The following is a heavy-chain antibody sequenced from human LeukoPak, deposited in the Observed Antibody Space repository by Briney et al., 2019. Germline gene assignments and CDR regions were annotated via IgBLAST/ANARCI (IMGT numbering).Heavy chain of an antibody. CDR2: IHSSSGSI. CDR3: ARDLAWDAFDI. CDR1: GFTFRSHW. V-gene: IGHV3-21*01. J-gene: IGHJ3*02. Sequence: GGSLRLSCAASGFTFRSHWMHCVRQAPGKGPVWVSSIHSSSGSIYCADSLKGRFTISRDNAKNSLYLQMNSLRAEDTAVYYCARDLAWDAFDIWGQGTMVTVSS.